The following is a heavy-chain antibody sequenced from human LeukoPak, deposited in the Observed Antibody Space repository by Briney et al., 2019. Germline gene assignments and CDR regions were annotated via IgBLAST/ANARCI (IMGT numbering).Heavy chain of an antibody. V-gene: IGHV1-2*04. CDR2: INPNSGGT. D-gene: IGHD3-10*01. Sequence: ASLKVSCKASGYTFTGYYMHWVRQAPGQGLEWMGWINPNSGGTNYPQKFQGWVTMTRDASISTAYMELSRLRSDDTAVYYCARAMGSGSYAIRLDYWGQGTLVTVSS. CDR3: ARAMGSGSYAIRLDY. CDR1: GYTFTGYY. J-gene: IGHJ4*02.